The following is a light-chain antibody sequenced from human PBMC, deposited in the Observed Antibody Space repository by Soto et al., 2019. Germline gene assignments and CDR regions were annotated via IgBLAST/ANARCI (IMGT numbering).Light chain of an antibody. V-gene: IGLV7-46*01. Sequence: QTVVTQEPSLTVSPGGTVTLTCGSSTGAVTSSHYPYWFQQKAGQAPRTLIYDTYNKQSWTPARFSGSLLGGKAALTLSGAQPEDEADYYCLLVYSDSSVFGGGTKLTVL. J-gene: IGLJ3*02. CDR1: TGAVTSSHY. CDR2: DTY. CDR3: LLVYSDSSV.